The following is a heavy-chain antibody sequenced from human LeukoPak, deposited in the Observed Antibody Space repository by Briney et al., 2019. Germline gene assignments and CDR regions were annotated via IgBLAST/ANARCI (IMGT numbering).Heavy chain of an antibody. J-gene: IGHJ4*02. CDR1: GFTFSTYG. Sequence: TGGSLRLSCAASGFTFSTYGMHWVRQVPNQGLMWVSRINSDETISEYVDSVNGRFTISRDNAKNSLYLQMNSLRAEDTALYYCARSRHSYDSTGFPHYWGQGTLVTVSS. CDR2: INSDETIS. CDR3: ARSRHSYDSTGFPHY. D-gene: IGHD3-22*01. V-gene: IGHV3-74*01.